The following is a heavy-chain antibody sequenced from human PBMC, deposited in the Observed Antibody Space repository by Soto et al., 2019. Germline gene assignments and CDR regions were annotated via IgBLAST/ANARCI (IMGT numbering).Heavy chain of an antibody. V-gene: IGHV3-15*01. CDR2: IKRRVDGATT. CDR1: GFTFSDAW. CDR3: ISHPSYSGNYFDS. Sequence: EVQLTDSGGGLVKPGGSLRLSCAVSGFTFSDAWMSWVRQSPGKGLEGVGRIKRRVDGATTDYAAPVKGRFTISRDDSKNTLYLQMESLRTEDTAMYYCISHPSYSGNYFDSWGQGTLVTVSS. J-gene: IGHJ4*02. D-gene: IGHD1-26*01.